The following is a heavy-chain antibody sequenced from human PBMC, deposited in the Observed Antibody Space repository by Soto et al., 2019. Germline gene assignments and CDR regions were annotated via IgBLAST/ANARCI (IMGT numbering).Heavy chain of an antibody. CDR2: IIPIFGTA. CDR3: ARILYSSSDGRFDP. J-gene: IGHJ5*02. Sequence: QVQLVQSGAEVRKPGSSVKVSCKASGGTFSSYAISWVRQAPGQGLEWMGGIIPIFGTANYAQKFQGRFAITADKSTSTAYMELSSLISEDTAVYYCARILYSSSDGRFDPWGQGTLVTVS. D-gene: IGHD6-13*01. V-gene: IGHV1-69*06. CDR1: GGTFSSYA.